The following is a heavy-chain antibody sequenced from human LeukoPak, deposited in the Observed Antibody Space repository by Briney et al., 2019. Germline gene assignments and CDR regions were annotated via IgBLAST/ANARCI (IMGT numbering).Heavy chain of an antibody. CDR2: ISYDGSNK. V-gene: IGHV3-30-3*01. CDR3: ASHDYYGSGSYYSRLNNWFDP. J-gene: IGHJ5*02. CDR1: GFTFSSYA. Sequence: PGGSLRLSCAASGFTFSSYAMHWVRQAPGKGLEWVAVISYDGSNKYYADSVKGRFTISRDNSKNTLYLQMNSLRAEDTAVYYCASHDYYGSGSYYSRLNNWFDPWGQGTLVTVSS. D-gene: IGHD3-10*01.